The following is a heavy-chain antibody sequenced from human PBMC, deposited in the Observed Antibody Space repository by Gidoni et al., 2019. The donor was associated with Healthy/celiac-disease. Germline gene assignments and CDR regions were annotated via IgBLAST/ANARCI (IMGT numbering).Heavy chain of an antibody. CDR2: IWYDGSSK. V-gene: IGHV3-33*08. D-gene: IGHD4-17*01. Sequence: QVQLVESGGGVVQPGRSLRLSCAASGFTFSSYGMHWVRQAPGKGLEWVAVIWYDGSSKDYADSVKGRFTISRDNSKNTLYLQMNSLRAEDTAVYYCARVHTTVVTQDAFDIWGQGTMVTVSS. CDR3: ARVHTTVVTQDAFDI. CDR1: GFTFSSYG. J-gene: IGHJ3*02.